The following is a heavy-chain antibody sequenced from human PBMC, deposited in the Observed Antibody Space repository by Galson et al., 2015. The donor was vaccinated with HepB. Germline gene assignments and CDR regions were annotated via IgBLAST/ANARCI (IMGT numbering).Heavy chain of an antibody. CDR2: ISGSGGST. CDR1: GFTFSSYA. J-gene: IGHJ4*02. V-gene: IGHV3-23*01. CDR3: AKGVVAVAGTAGKGLWY. D-gene: IGHD6-19*01. Sequence: SLRLSCAASGFTFSSYAMSWVRQAPGKGLEWVSAISGSGGSTYNADSVKGRFTISRDNSKNTLYLQMNSLRAEDTAVYYCAKGVVAVAGTAGKGLWYWGQGTLVTVSS.